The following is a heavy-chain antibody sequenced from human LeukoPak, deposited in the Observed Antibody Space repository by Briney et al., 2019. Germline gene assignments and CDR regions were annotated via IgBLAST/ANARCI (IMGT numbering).Heavy chain of an antibody. CDR3: ARGYSSGWYGQYYFDY. Sequence: SETLSLTGTVSGGSISSYYWSWIRQPPGKGLEWIGYIYYSGSTNYNPSLKSRVTISVDTSKNQFSLKLSSVTAADTAVYYCARGYSSGWYGQYYFDYWGQGTLVTVSS. CDR2: IYYSGST. V-gene: IGHV4-59*01. J-gene: IGHJ4*02. CDR1: GGSISSYY. D-gene: IGHD6-19*01.